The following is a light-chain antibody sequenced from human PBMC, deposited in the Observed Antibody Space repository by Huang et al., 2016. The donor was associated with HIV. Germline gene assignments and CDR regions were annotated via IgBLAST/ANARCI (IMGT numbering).Light chain of an antibody. CDR3: QQYNNWPPAT. CDR2: GAS. J-gene: IGKJ3*01. V-gene: IGKV3-15*01. Sequence: EIVMTQSQATLSVSPGERASQSVSSNLAWYQQKPGQAPRLRIYGASTRATGIPARFSGSVSGTEFTLTISSLQSEDFAVYYCQQYNNWPPATFGPGTKVDIK. CDR1: QSVSSN.